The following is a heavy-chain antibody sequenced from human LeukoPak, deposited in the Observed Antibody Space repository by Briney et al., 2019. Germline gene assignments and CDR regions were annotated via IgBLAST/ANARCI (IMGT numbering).Heavy chain of an antibody. CDR3: AKDSTWIQLWFEY. CDR1: GFTFTSYA. D-gene: IGHD5-18*01. J-gene: IGHJ4*02. V-gene: IGHV3-23*01. CDR2: ISGSGGST. Sequence: GGPLRLSCAASGFTFTSYAMTWVRQAPGKGLEWVSAISGSGGSTYYADSVKGRFTISRDNSRNTLYLQMNSLSAEDTAVYYCAKDSTWIQLWFEYWGQGTLVTVSS.